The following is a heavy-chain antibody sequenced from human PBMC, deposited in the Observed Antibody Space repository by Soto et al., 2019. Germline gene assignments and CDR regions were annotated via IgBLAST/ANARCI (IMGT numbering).Heavy chain of an antibody. CDR2: ISSSSSYT. J-gene: IGHJ3*02. CDR1: GLTFSDYY. Sequence: QVQLVESGGGLVKPGGSLRLSCAASGLTFSDYYMSWIRQAPGKGLAWVSYISSSSSYTNYADSVKGRFTISRDNAKNSLYLQMNSLRAEDTAVYYCARDRSSSWFSAFDIWGQGTMVTVSS. D-gene: IGHD6-13*01. V-gene: IGHV3-11*06. CDR3: ARDRSSSWFSAFDI.